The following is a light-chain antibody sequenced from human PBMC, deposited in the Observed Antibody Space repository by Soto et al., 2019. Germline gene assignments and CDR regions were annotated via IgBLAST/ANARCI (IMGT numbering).Light chain of an antibody. V-gene: IGLV2-14*01. Sequence: QSALTQPASGSGFPGQSITISCTGTSSDVGGYNYVSWYQQHPGKVPKLMIYDVSNRPSGVSNRFSGSKSGNTASLTISGLQVEDEADYYCSSYTSSSTPVFGTGTKVTVL. CDR1: SSDVGGYNY. CDR3: SSYTSSSTPV. CDR2: DVS. J-gene: IGLJ1*01.